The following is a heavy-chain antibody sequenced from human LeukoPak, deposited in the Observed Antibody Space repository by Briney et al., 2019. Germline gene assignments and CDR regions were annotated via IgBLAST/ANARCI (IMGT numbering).Heavy chain of an antibody. Sequence: GGSLRLSCAVSGFTFSDYYMSWIRQAPGKGLEWVSYISSSGSTIYYADSVKGRFTISRDNAKNSLYLQMNSLRAEDTAVYYCARGGFVRYYYDSSGYPPGAFDIWGQGTMVTVSS. CDR2: ISSSGSTI. J-gene: IGHJ3*02. CDR1: GFTFSDYY. CDR3: ARGGFVRYYYDSSGYPPGAFDI. D-gene: IGHD3-22*01. V-gene: IGHV3-11*01.